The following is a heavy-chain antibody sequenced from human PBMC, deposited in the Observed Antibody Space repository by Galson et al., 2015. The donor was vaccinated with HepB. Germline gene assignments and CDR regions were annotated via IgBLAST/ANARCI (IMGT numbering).Heavy chain of an antibody. V-gene: IGHV3-11*06. CDR3: ARSPRPTYYYDSSYFDY. CDR2: ITRISSYT. J-gene: IGHJ4*02. D-gene: IGHD3-22*01. CDR1: GFTFTDYY. Sequence: SLRLSCAASGFTFTDYYMSWIRQAPGKGLEWVSYITRISSYTNYADSVKGRFTISRDNAKNSLYLQMNSLRAEDTAVYYCARSPRPTYYYDSSYFDYWGQGTLATVSS.